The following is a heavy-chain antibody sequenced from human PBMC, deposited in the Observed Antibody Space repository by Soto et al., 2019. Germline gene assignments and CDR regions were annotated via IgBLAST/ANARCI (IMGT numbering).Heavy chain of an antibody. CDR3: ARERGDSHWIDP. Sequence: SETLSLTCSVSGGSVSGEIYYWSWIRQTPGKGLEWIGNVENSGSTKYNPSLKSRVTISVDTSKNQFSLKLSSVTGADTAVYYCARERGDSHWIDPWGQGTLVTVSS. J-gene: IGHJ5*02. CDR2: VENSGST. D-gene: IGHD2-21*01. V-gene: IGHV4-61*01. CDR1: GGSVSGEIYY.